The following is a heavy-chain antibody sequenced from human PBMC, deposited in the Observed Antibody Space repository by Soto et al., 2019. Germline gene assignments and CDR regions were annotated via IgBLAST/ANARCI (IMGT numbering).Heavy chain of an antibody. CDR1: GGSISSHY. V-gene: IGHV4-59*11. Sequence: SLTCTVSGGSISSHYWSWIRQPPGKGLEWIGYVYYSGSTNYNPSLKSRVTISVDTSKNQFSLKLSSVTAADTAVYHCARGDYSDSSGLYFDYWGQGTLVTVSS. J-gene: IGHJ4*02. D-gene: IGHD3-22*01. CDR3: ARGDYSDSSGLYFDY. CDR2: VYYSGST.